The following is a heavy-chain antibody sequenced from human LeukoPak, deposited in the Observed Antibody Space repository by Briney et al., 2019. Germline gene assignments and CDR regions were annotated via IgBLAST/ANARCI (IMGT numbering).Heavy chain of an antibody. CDR3: ASTLDIVATIEGDY. D-gene: IGHD5-12*01. Sequence: GGSLRLSCAASGFTFSSYSMNWVRQAPGKGLEWVSSISSSSSYIYYADSVKGRFTISRDNAKNSLYLQMNSLRAEGTAVYYCASTLDIVATIEGDYWGQGTLVTVSS. J-gene: IGHJ4*02. CDR1: GFTFSSYS. V-gene: IGHV3-21*01. CDR2: ISSSSSYI.